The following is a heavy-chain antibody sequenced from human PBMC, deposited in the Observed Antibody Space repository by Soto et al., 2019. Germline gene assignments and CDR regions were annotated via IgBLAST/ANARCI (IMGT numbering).Heavy chain of an antibody. CDR3: ARGNVDLLDY. V-gene: IGHV4-59*12. D-gene: IGHD5-12*01. J-gene: IGHJ4*02. CDR1: GGSISSSY. Sequence: SETLSLTCTFSGGSISSSYWSWIRQPPGKGLEWIGYIYDSGSTYYNSSLKSRATMSVDTSKNQFSLKLSSVTAADTAVYYCARGNVDLLDYWGQGTLVIVSS. CDR2: IYDSGST.